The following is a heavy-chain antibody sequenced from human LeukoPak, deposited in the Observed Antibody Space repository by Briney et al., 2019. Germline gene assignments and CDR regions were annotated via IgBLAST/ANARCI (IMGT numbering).Heavy chain of an antibody. CDR3: ARDNPSSGLDAFDI. CDR1: GGSISSGDYY. V-gene: IGHV4-30-4*01. D-gene: IGHD3-22*01. Sequence: SETLSLTCTVSGGSISSGDYYWSWLRQPPGKGLEWIGYIYYSGSTYYNPSLKSRVTISVDTSKNQFSLKLSAVTAADTAVYYCARDNPSSGLDAFDIWGQGTMVTVSS. J-gene: IGHJ3*02. CDR2: IYYSGST.